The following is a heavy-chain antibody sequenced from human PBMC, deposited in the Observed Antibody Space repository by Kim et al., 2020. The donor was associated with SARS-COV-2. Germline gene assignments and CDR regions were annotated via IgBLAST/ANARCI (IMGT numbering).Heavy chain of an antibody. CDR3: ARGGALTVFADY. J-gene: IGHJ4*02. CDR2: T. D-gene: IGHD1-26*01. V-gene: IGHV3-11*01. Sequence: TYYADSVKGRFNISRDNADNSLYLQMRDLRVEDSAIYYCARGGALTVFADYWGQGTLVSVSS.